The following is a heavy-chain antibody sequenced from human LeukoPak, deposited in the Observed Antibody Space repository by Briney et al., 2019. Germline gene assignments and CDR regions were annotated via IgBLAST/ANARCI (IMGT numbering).Heavy chain of an antibody. J-gene: IGHJ6*03. CDR2: ISSSSSYI. D-gene: IGHD2-15*01. CDR1: GFTFSSYS. CDR3: AEGTYCSGGSCYPSVYYYYYMDV. Sequence: PGGSLRLSCAASGFTFSSYSMNWVRQAPGKGLEWVSSISSSSSYIYYADSVKGRFTISRDNAKNSLYLQMNSLRAEDTAVYYCAEGTYCSGGSCYPSVYYYYYMDVWGKGTTVTVSS. V-gene: IGHV3-21*04.